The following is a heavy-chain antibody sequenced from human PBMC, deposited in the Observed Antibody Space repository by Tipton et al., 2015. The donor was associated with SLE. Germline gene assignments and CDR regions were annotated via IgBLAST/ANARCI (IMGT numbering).Heavy chain of an antibody. CDR3: AKDLEMATITGVGLDY. Sequence: GSLRLSCAASGFTFDDYTMHWVRQAPGKGLEWVSLISWDGGSTYYADSVKGRFTISRDNSKNSLYLQMNSLRTEDTALYYCAKDLEMATITGVGLDYWGQGTLVTVSS. V-gene: IGHV3-43*01. J-gene: IGHJ4*02. CDR1: GFTFDDYT. D-gene: IGHD5-24*01. CDR2: ISWDGGST.